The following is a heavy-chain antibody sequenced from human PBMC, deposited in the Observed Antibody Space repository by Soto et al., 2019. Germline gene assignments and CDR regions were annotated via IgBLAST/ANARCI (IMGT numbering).Heavy chain of an antibody. CDR1: GFTFSYYY. CDR2: ISSSTSHT. Sequence: GGSLRLSCAVSGFTFSYYYMTWIRQAPGKGLEWVSYISSSTSHTNYADSVKGRFTISRDNAKNSLFLQMNSLRAEDTAVYYCARGRGAAADYFDFWGQGTLVTVSS. J-gene: IGHJ4*02. D-gene: IGHD6-13*01. V-gene: IGHV3-11*05. CDR3: ARGRGAAADYFDF.